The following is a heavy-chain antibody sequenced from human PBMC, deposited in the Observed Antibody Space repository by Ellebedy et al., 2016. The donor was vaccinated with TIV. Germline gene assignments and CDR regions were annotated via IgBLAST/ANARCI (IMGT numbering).Heavy chain of an antibody. J-gene: IGHJ5*02. Sequence: SETLSLTXTVSGGSISSSSYYWGWLRQPPGKGLEWIGRIYYSGSTNYNPSPKSRGTISVDTSKNQFSLKLSSVTAADTAMYYCARDVQVAATPNWFDPWGQGTLVTVSS. D-gene: IGHD2-15*01. CDR3: ARDVQVAATPNWFDP. V-gene: IGHV4-39*07. CDR1: GGSISSSSYY. CDR2: IYYSGST.